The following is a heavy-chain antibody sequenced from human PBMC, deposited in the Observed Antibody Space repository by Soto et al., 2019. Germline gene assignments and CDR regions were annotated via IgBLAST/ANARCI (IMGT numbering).Heavy chain of an antibody. Sequence: ASVKVSCKASGYTFTSYGISWVRQAPGQGLEWMGWISAYNGNTNYAQKLQGRVTMTTDTSTSTAYMELRSLRSDDTAVYYCARMGDNWNYEDPLIDYWGQGTLVTVSS. CDR2: ISAYNGNT. J-gene: IGHJ4*02. CDR1: GYTFTSYG. V-gene: IGHV1-18*01. CDR3: ARMGDNWNYEDPLIDY. D-gene: IGHD1-7*01.